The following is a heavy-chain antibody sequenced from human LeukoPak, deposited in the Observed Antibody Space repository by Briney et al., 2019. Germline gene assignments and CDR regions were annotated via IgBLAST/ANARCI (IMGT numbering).Heavy chain of an antibody. CDR1: GGSISSYY. CDR3: AREGVFDTIFGVVIANWFDP. Sequence: SETLSLTCTVSGGSISSYYWSWIRQPPGKGLEWIGYIYYSGSTNYNPSLKSRVTISVDTSKNQFSLKLSSVTAADTAVYYCAREGVFDTIFGVVIANWFDPWGQGTLVTVSS. CDR2: IYYSGST. V-gene: IGHV4-59*08. J-gene: IGHJ5*02. D-gene: IGHD3-3*01.